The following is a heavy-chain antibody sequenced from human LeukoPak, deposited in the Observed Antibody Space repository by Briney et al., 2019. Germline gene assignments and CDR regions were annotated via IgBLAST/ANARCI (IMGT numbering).Heavy chain of an antibody. J-gene: IGHJ4*02. CDR1: GGTFSSYA. D-gene: IGHD1-1*01. Sequence: SVKVSCKASGGTFSSYAISWVRQAPGQGLEWMGGIIPIFGTANYAQKFQGRVTITADESTSTAYMELRSLRSDDTAMYFCARDIATVQHLDWGQGTLVTVSS. V-gene: IGHV1-69*13. CDR3: ARDIATVQHLD. CDR2: IIPIFGTA.